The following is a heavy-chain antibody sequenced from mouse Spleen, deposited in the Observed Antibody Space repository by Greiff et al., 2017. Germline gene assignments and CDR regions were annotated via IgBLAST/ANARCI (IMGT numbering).Heavy chain of an antibody. Sequence: EVQLQQSGAELVKPGASVKLSCTASGFNIKDTYMHWVKQRPEQGLEWIGRIDPANGNTKYDPKFQGKATITADTSSNTAYLQLSSLTSEDTAVYYCVAYYYGSTYWYFDVWGAGTTVTVSS. V-gene: IGHV14-3*02. CDR1: GFNIKDTY. D-gene: IGHD1-1*01. CDR2: IDPANGNT. J-gene: IGHJ1*01. CDR3: VAYYYGSTYWYFDV.